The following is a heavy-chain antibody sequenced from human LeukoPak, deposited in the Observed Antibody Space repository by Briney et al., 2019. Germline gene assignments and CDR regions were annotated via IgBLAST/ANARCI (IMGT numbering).Heavy chain of an antibody. CDR1: RYTFSDFY. CDR3: ARESTAYYDLLTGQAAFDI. Sequence: ASVKVSCKASRYTFSDFYLHWVRQAPGQGLEWMGWINPTTGDTYYAQKFQGWVSMTRDTSISTAYMELSRLKSDDTAVYYCARESTAYYDLLTGQAAFDIWGQGTMVIVSS. J-gene: IGHJ3*02. CDR2: INPTTGDT. D-gene: IGHD3-9*01. V-gene: IGHV1-2*04.